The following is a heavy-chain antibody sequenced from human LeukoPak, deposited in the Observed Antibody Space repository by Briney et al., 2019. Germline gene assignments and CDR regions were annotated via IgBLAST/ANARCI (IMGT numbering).Heavy chain of an antibody. Sequence: PSETLSLTCAVYGGSFSGYYWSWIRQPPGKGLEWVGEINHSGSTNYNPSLKSRVTIPVDTSKNQFSLKLSSVTAADTAVYYCARGQVGATRLTLFDYWGQGTLVAVSS. CDR1: GGSFSGYY. CDR3: ARGQVGATRLTLFDY. CDR2: INHSGST. V-gene: IGHV4-34*01. D-gene: IGHD1-26*01. J-gene: IGHJ4*02.